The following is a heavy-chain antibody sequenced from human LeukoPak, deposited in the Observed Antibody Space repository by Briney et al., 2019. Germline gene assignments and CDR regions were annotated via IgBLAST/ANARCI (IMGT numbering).Heavy chain of an antibody. D-gene: IGHD6-13*01. V-gene: IGHV3-23*01. CDR2: IDSGSAGST. CDR1: GLTFINYA. CDR3: ARGGYSSSWYHFDY. Sequence: PGGSLRLSCAASGLTFINYAMSWVRQAPGKGLEWVSSIDSGSAGSTYYADPAKGRFTISRDNSKNTLFLQMNSLRAEDTAVYYCARGGYSSSWYHFDYWGQGTLVTVSS. J-gene: IGHJ4*02.